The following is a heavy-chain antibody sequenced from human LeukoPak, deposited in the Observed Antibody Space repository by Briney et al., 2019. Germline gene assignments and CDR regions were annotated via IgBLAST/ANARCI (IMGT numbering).Heavy chain of an antibody. CDR2: IIPILGIA. CDR1: GGTFSSYA. J-gene: IGHJ5*02. Sequence: SVKVSCKASGGTFSSYAISWVRQAPGQGLEWMGRIIPILGIANYAQKFQGRVTITANKSTSTAYMELSSLRSEDTAVYYCASTPYYYDSSGYYPWGQGTLVTVSS. D-gene: IGHD3-22*01. CDR3: ASTPYYYDSSGYYP. V-gene: IGHV1-69*04.